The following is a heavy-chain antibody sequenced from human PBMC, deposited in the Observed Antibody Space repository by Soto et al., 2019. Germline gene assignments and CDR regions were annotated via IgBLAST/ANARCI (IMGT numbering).Heavy chain of an antibody. J-gene: IGHJ4*02. CDR3: ARGGSDIVVVPAAIFSDY. D-gene: IGHD2-2*01. V-gene: IGHV3-7*01. CDR1: GFTFSSYW. Sequence: GGSLRLSCAASGFTFSSYWMSWVRQAPGKGLEWVANIKQDGSEKYYVDSVKGRFTISRDNAKNSLYLQMNSLRAEDTAVYYCARGGSDIVVVPAAIFSDYWGQGTLVTVSS. CDR2: IKQDGSEK.